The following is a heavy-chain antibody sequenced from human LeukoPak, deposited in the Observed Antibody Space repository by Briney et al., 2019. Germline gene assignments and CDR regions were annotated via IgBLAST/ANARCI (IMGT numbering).Heavy chain of an antibody. Sequence: SETLSLTCTVSGGSISSGDYYWSWIRQPPGKGLEWIGYTYYSGSTYYNPSLKSRVTISVDTSKNQFSLKLSSVTAADTAVYYCAAHKAVAVAGAFDYWGQGTLVTVSS. J-gene: IGHJ4*02. CDR1: GGSISSGDYY. CDR3: AAHKAVAVAGAFDY. V-gene: IGHV4-30-4*01. CDR2: TYYSGST. D-gene: IGHD6-19*01.